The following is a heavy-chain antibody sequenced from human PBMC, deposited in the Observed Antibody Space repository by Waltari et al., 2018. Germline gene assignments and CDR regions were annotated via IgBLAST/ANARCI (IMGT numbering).Heavy chain of an antibody. D-gene: IGHD6-13*01. CDR1: GYTFTGYY. CDR2: INPNSGGT. J-gene: IGHJ5*02. CDR3: ARGVAATLGGWFDP. V-gene: IGHV1-2*06. Sequence: QVQLVQSGAEVKKPGASVKVSCKASGYTFTGYYMHWVRQAPGQGLEWMGRINPNSGGTNYAQKCQGRVTMTRDTSISTAYMELSRLRSDDTAVYYCARGVAATLGGWFDPWGQGTLVIVSS.